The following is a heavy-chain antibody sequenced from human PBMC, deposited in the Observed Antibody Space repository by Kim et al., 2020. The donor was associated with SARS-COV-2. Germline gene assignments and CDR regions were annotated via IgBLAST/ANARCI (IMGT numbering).Heavy chain of an antibody. CDR2: IYHSGST. D-gene: IGHD3-9*01. CDR1: GGSISSSNW. V-gene: IGHV4-4*02. J-gene: IGHJ4*02. CDR3: ARVGDFDWPLVDY. Sequence: SETLSLTCAVSGGSISSSNWWSWVRQPPGKGLEWIGEIYHSGSTNYNPSLKSRVTISVDKSKNQFSLKLSSVTAADTAVYYCARVGDFDWPLVDYWGQGTLVTVSS.